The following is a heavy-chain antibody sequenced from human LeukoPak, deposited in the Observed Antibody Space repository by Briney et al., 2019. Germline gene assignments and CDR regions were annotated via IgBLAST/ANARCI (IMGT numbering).Heavy chain of an antibody. J-gene: IGHJ3*02. CDR1: GGSINSHY. Sequence: SETLSLTCTVSGGSINSHYWSWIRQPAGKGLEWIGIIYTTGATNYNPSLKSRVTMSVDTSKNQFSLKVNSVTAADTAVYFCANKSGGGASEIWGQGTAVVVSS. CDR2: IYTTGAT. D-gene: IGHD6-25*01. CDR3: ANKSGGGASEI. V-gene: IGHV4-4*07.